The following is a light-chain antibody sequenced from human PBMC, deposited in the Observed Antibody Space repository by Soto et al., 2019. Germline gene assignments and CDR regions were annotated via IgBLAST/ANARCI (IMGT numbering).Light chain of an antibody. Sequence: QLVLTQPPSVSGAPGQRVTISCTGRSSNIGAGYDVHWYQQLPGTAPKLLIYNNNNRPSGFPARFSASKSGTSASLAITGLQAEDEADYYCQSYDSSLSASVFGGGTKLTVL. CDR1: SSNIGAGYD. J-gene: IGLJ2*01. CDR2: NNN. V-gene: IGLV1-40*01. CDR3: QSYDSSLSASV.